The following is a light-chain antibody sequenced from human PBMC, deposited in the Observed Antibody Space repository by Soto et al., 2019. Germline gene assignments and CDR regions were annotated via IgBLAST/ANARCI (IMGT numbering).Light chain of an antibody. CDR2: AAS. J-gene: IGKJ1*01. V-gene: IGKV3-20*01. Sequence: EIVLTQSPDTVSLSPGERATLSCRASRSLSSSYLAWYQQKPGQAPRLLIYAASSRATGIPDRFSGSKSGTDFTLTISRLEPEDSAVYYCQQYNTWPPETFGQGTKVEIK. CDR1: RSLSSSY. CDR3: QQYNTWPPET.